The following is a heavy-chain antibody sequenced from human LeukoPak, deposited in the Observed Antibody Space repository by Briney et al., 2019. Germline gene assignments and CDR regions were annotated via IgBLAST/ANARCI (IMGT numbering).Heavy chain of an antibody. J-gene: IGHJ4*02. D-gene: IGHD3-22*01. V-gene: IGHV3-30*03. CDR2: ISYDGNNK. CDR1: GFTFSSYG. Sequence: GRSLRLSCAASGFTFSSYGMHWVRQAPGKGLEWVAVISYDGNNKYYADSVKGRFTISRDNSKNTLYLQMDNLRAEDTAVYFCARAKGMADRSAYYLDYWGQGTLVTVSS. CDR3: ARAKGMADRSAYYLDY.